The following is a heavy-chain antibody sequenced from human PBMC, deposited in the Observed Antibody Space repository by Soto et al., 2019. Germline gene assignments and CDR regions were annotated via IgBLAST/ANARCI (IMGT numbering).Heavy chain of an antibody. CDR1: GFTFSSYG. CDR2: ISYDGSNK. CDR3: AKVGSGYYSYWYFDL. V-gene: IGHV3-30*18. Sequence: QVQLVESGGGVVQPGRSLRLSCAASGFTFSSYGMHWVRQAPGKGLEWVAVISYDGSNKYYADSVKGRFTISRDNSKNTLYLQMNSLRAEDTAVYYCAKVGSGYYSYWYFDLWGRGTLVTVSS. J-gene: IGHJ2*01. D-gene: IGHD3-22*01.